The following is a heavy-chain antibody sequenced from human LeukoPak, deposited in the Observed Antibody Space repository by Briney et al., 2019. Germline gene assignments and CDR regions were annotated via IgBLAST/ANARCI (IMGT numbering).Heavy chain of an antibody. CDR2: ISSSSSTI. CDR1: GFTFSSYS. V-gene: IGHV3-48*01. J-gene: IGHJ4*02. D-gene: IGHD2-2*02. Sequence: GGSLRLSCAASGFTFSSYSMNWVRQAPGKGLEWVSYISSSSSTIYYADFVKGRFTISGDNAKNSLYLQMNSLRAEDTAVYYCASEIGYCSSTSCYNGIVWGQGTLVTVSS. CDR3: ASEIGYCSSTSCYNGIV.